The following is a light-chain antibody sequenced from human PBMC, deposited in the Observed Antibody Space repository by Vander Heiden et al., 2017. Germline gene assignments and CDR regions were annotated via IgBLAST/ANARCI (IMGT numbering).Light chain of an antibody. CDR3: AAWDDSLSGFVV. Sequence: QSVLTQPPSASGPPGQRVTISCSGSSSNIGSNHVYWYPQLPRTAPKLLIYRTNQRPSGVPDRFSGSKSGTSASLAISGLRSEDEADYYCAAWDDSLSGFVVFGGGTKLTV. CDR2: RTN. J-gene: IGLJ2*01. CDR1: SSNIGSNH. V-gene: IGLV1-47*01.